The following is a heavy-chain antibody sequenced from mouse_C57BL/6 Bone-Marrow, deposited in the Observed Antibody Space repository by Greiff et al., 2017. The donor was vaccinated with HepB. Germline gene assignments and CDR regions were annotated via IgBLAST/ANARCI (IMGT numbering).Heavy chain of an antibody. CDR2: INPSSGYT. V-gene: IGHV1-4*01. Sequence: VQGVESGAELARPGASVKMSCKASGYTFTSYTMHWVKQRPGQGLEWIGYINPSSGYTKYNQKFKDKATLTADKSSSTTYMQLSSLTAEDSAVYYCAPTVPYAIDYWGQGTSVTVSS. D-gene: IGHD1-1*01. CDR3: APTVPYAIDY. J-gene: IGHJ4*01. CDR1: GYTFTSYT.